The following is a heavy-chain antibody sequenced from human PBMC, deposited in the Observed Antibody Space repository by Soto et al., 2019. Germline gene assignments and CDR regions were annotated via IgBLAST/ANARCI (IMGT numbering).Heavy chain of an antibody. CDR2: ISGSGGST. V-gene: IGHV3-23*01. CDR1: GFTFRSYA. J-gene: IGHJ6*04. Sequence: PGGSMRLSCAASGFTFRSYAMSWVRQAPGKGLEWVSAISGSGGSTYYADSAKGRFTIPRDNSKNTLYLQMNSLRAEDTAVYYCAKSSGGITIFGVVPYYYGMDVWGKGT. D-gene: IGHD3-3*01. CDR3: AKSSGGITIFGVVPYYYGMDV.